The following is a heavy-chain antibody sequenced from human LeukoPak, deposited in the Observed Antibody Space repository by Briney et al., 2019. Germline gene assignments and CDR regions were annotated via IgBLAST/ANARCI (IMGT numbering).Heavy chain of an antibody. J-gene: IGHJ3*02. CDR1: GFTFDDYG. V-gene: IGHV3-20*04. Sequence: PGGSLRLSCAASGFTFDDYGMSWVRQAPGKGLEWVSGINWNGGSTGYADSVKGRFTISRDNAKNSLYLQMNSLRAEDTAVYYCARDLAGPPQEAFDIWGQGAMVTVSS. CDR3: ARDLAGPPQEAFDI. CDR2: INWNGGST.